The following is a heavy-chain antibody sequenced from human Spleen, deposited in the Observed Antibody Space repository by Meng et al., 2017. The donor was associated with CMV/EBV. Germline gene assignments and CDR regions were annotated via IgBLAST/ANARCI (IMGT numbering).Heavy chain of an antibody. Sequence: GESLKISCAASGFTFSSYAMSWVRQAPGKGLEWVSAISGSSASTYSADSVKGRFTISRDNSKNTLYLQMNSLRVEDTAVYYCARDYGSGTYLGLDSWGQGTLVTVSS. CDR3: ARDYGSGTYLGLDS. J-gene: IGHJ4*02. CDR2: ISGSSAST. D-gene: IGHD1-26*01. CDR1: GFTFSSYA. V-gene: IGHV3-23*01.